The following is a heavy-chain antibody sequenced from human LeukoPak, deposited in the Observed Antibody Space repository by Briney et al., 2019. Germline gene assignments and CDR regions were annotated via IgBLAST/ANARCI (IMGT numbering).Heavy chain of an antibody. V-gene: IGHV3-33*01. CDR2: IWYDGSNK. J-gene: IGHJ4*02. CDR3: ARERTVVTIGSHFDY. D-gene: IGHD4-23*01. Sequence: GGSLRLSCAASGFTFSSYGMHWVRQAPGKGLEWVAVIWYDGSNKYYADSVKGRFTISRDNSKNTLYLQMNSLRAEDTAVYYCARERTVVTIGSHFDYWGQGTLVTVSS. CDR1: GFTFSSYG.